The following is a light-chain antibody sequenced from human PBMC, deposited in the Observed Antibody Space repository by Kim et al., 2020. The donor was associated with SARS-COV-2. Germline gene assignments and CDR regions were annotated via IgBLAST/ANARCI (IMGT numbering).Light chain of an antibody. CDR1: QSISSK. CDR3: QQYNDWPLT. J-gene: IGKJ4*01. Sequence: SPGERAPFSCRASQSISSKLAWYQQKPGQGPRLLISDASTWATGIPARFSGSGSGTEFTLTIGSLQSEDFAVYYCQQYNDWPLTFGGGTKVDIK. CDR2: DAS. V-gene: IGKV3D-15*01.